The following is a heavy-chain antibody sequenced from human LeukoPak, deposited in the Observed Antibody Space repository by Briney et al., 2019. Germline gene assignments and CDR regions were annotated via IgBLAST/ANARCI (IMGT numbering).Heavy chain of an antibody. J-gene: IGHJ4*02. D-gene: IGHD2-15*01. CDR3: ASYLGGGGDY. CDR2: IFHRGST. V-gene: IGHV4-38-2*02. CDR1: GYSITSGFY. Sequence: PSETLSLTCSVSGYSITSGFYWGWIRQPPGKGLEWIGSIFHRGSTYYNPSLKSRVTISVDTSKNQFSLKLSSVTAADTAVYYCASYLGGGGDYWGQGTLVTVSS.